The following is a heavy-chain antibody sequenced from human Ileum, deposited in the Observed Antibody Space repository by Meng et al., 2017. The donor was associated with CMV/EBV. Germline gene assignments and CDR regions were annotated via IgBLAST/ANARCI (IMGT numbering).Heavy chain of an antibody. D-gene: IGHD2-2*02. CDR2: INVNSGET. J-gene: IGHJ4*02. CDR3: VREGYFCSSSSCYKSFDY. Sequence: TFSDSVLHWVRQAPGQGLGWVGLINVNSGETSSAQNLQGRVTMTRDTSISTVYMDLSRLRSDDTALYYCVREGYFCSSSSCYKSFDYWGQGTLVTVSS. V-gene: IGHV1-2*02. CDR1: TFSDSV.